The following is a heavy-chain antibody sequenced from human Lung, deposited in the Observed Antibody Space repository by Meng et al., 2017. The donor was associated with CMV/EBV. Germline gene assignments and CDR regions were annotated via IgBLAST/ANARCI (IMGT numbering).Heavy chain of an antibody. V-gene: IGHV3-7*01. D-gene: IGHD2-2*01. J-gene: IGHJ6*01. CDR3: ARDPRGINIVVVHNGMDV. CDR2: IKQDGSEK. Sequence: GEXXTISCAASGFTFSSYWMSWVRQAPGKGLEWVANIKQDGSEKYYVDSVKGRFTISRDNAKNSLYLQMNSLRAEDTAVYYCARDPRGINIVVVHNGMDVWXQGTTVTVSS. CDR1: GFTFSSYW.